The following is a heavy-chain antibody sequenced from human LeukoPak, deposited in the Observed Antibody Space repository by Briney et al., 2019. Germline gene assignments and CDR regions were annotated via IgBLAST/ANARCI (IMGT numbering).Heavy chain of an antibody. J-gene: IGHJ5*02. Sequence: GGSLRLSCAASGFTFSSYAMSWVRQAPGKGLEWVSAISGSGGSTYYADSVKGRFTISRDNSQNTLYLQMNSLRAEDTAVYYCASGPYCSNGVCFGSTWFDPWGQGTLVTVSS. V-gene: IGHV3-23*01. CDR2: ISGSGGST. CDR1: GFTFSSYA. D-gene: IGHD2-8*01. CDR3: ASGPYCSNGVCFGSTWFDP.